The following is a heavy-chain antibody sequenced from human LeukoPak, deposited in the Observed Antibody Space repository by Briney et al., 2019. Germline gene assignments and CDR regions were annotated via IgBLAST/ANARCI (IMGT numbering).Heavy chain of an antibody. J-gene: IGHJ2*01. CDR1: GAFISNYY. V-gene: IGHV4-59*01. Sequence: SDTVSLTCTVSGAFISNYYGNWIRQPPGERLEWRGYISNSGNTDYNPSLKRRVTISVDTSKTQSSLNLRSVPAPDTAVYYCARDLSSHCYFDLWGRGTLVTVSS. CDR2: ISNSGNT. D-gene: IGHD2/OR15-2a*01. CDR3: ARDLSSHCYFDL.